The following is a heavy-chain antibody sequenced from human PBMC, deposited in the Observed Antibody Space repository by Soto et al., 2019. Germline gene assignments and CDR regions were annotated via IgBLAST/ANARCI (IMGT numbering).Heavy chain of an antibody. CDR2: IKSKTDGGTT. CDR3: TTDGYYYDSSGTFDY. V-gene: IGHV3-15*01. J-gene: IGHJ4*02. CDR1: GFTFINAW. Sequence: GGSLRLSCASSGFTFINAWMSWVRQAPGKGLEWVGRIKSKTDGGTTDYAAPVKGRFTISRDDSKNTLYLQMNSLKTEDTAVYYCTTDGYYYDSSGTFDYWGQGTLVTVSS. D-gene: IGHD3-22*01.